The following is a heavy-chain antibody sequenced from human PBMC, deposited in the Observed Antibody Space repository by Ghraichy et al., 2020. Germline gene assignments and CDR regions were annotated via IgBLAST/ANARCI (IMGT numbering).Heavy chain of an antibody. V-gene: IGHV4-39*01. J-gene: IGHJ3*02. Sequence: SETLSLTCTVSGGSISSSSYFWGWIRQPPGKGLEWFGSIYYYGNTYYNPSLKSRATISVDTSKNQFSLKLSSVTAADTAVYYCARYENIVVVTAARAFGSWGQGTMVTVSS. CDR1: GGSISSSSYF. CDR3: ARYENIVVVTAARAFGS. D-gene: IGHD2-21*02. CDR2: IYYYGNT.